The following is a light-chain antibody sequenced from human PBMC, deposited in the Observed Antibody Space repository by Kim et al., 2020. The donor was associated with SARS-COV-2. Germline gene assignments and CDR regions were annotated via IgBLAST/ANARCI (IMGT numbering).Light chain of an antibody. CDR2: DAS. J-gene: IGKJ4*01. CDR3: QQYDKLPPLT. V-gene: IGKV1-33*01. CDR1: QDISNY. Sequence: SVGDRVTITCQASQDISNYLNWYQQKPGKAPKLLIYDASNLETGVPSRFSGSGSGTDFTFTISSLQPEDIPTYYCQQYDKLPPLTFGGGTKVDIK.